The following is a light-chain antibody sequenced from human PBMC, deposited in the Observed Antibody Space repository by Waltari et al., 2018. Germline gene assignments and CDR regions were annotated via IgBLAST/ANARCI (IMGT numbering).Light chain of an antibody. CDR2: AVS. Sequence: QSALTQPASVSGSPGQSITISCTGSSREVGNYKRVSWYQQPPGKAPKLMIYAVSKRPSGVTDRCSGSKSGDTASLTISGLQPEDEADYFCCSYAGSSKGVFGGGTKVTV. J-gene: IGLJ2*01. CDR1: SREVGNYKR. V-gene: IGLV2-23*02. CDR3: CSYAGSSKGV.